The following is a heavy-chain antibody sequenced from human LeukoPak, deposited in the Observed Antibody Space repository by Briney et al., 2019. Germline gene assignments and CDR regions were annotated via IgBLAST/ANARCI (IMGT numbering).Heavy chain of an antibody. CDR2: IGPTGTDR. J-gene: IGHJ4*02. V-gene: IGHV3-21*01. CDR3: AAETIGRHYDY. CDR1: GFTFSSCG. Sequence: GGSLRLSCAASGFTFSSCGFNWVRQAPGKGLEWVSSIGPTGTDRYYADSVRGRFTISRDNAKNSMYLQMDSLRDEDTAVYYCAAETIGRHYDYWGQGTLLTVSS. D-gene: IGHD1-14*01.